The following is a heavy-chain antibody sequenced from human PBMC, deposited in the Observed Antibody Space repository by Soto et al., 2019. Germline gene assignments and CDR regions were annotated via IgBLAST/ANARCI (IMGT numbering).Heavy chain of an antibody. V-gene: IGHV4-59*08. D-gene: IGHD3-10*01. Sequence: QVQLQESGPGLVKPSETLSLTCTVSGGSISSYYWSWIRQPPGKGLEWIGYIYYSGSTNYNPSLKSRVTISVDTSKNQFSLKLSSVTAADTAVYYCARRYGSLFDIWAQGTMVTVSS. CDR2: IYYSGST. CDR3: ARRYGSLFDI. J-gene: IGHJ3*02. CDR1: GGSISSYY.